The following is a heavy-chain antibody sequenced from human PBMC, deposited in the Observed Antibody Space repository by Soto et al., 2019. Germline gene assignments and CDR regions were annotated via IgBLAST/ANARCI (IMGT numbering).Heavy chain of an antibody. D-gene: IGHD6-19*01. CDR1: GFTFSSYA. CDR3: VRDRAVPPLEYYYYHYPMDV. Sequence: EVQLVESGGGLVKPGGSLRLSCAASGFTFSSYAMNWVRQTPGKGLEWVSSISSSRDYIYYADSVKGRVTISRDNARNSVYLQMNSLRAEDTAVYYCVRDRAVPPLEYYYYHYPMDVWGRGTAVTVSS. V-gene: IGHV3-21*01. CDR2: ISSSRDYI. J-gene: IGHJ6*02.